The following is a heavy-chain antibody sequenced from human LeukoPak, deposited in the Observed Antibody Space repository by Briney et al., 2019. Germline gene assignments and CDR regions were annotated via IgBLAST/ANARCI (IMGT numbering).Heavy chain of an antibody. J-gene: IGHJ4*02. Sequence: ASVKVSCKASGYTFTDYYMHWLRQAPGQGLEWMGRINPKSGGASYAQKFQGRVTLTRDTSISTAYMDLNRLTSDDTAVYYCARYSSGWYLGDYWGQGTLVTVSS. CDR2: INPKSGGA. D-gene: IGHD6-19*01. V-gene: IGHV1-2*06. CDR3: ARYSSGWYLGDY. CDR1: GYTFTDYY.